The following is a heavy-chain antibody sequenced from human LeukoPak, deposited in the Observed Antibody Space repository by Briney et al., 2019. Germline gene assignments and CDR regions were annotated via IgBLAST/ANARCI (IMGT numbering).Heavy chain of an antibody. Sequence: GGSLRLSCAASGFTVSSNYMSWVRQAPGKGLEWVSVIYSGGSTYYADSVKGRFTISRDNSKNTLYLQMNSLRAEDTAVYYCVSHFTAMSTFDYWGQGTLVTVSS. J-gene: IGHJ4*02. V-gene: IGHV3-53*01. D-gene: IGHD5-18*01. CDR3: VSHFTAMSTFDY. CDR2: IYSGGST. CDR1: GFTVSSNY.